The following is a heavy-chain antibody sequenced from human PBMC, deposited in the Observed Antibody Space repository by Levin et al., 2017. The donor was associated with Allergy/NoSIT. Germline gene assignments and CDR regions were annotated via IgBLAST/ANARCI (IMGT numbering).Heavy chain of an antibody. V-gene: IGHV1-46*01. CDR3: ARKRVYSSSWGDAFDS. CDR1: GYTFISYY. J-gene: IGHJ3*02. CDR2: INPSGGGT. D-gene: IGHD6-13*01. Sequence: VASVKVSCKASGYTFISYYMHWVRQAPGQGLEWMGIINPSGGGTSYAQKFQGRVTMTRDTSTSTVYMELSSLRSEDTAVYYCARKRVYSSSWGDAFDSWGQGTMVTVSS.